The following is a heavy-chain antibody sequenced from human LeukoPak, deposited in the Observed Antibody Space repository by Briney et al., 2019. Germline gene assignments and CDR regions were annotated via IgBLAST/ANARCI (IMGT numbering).Heavy chain of an antibody. CDR3: ASGQDYDILTGLFDY. CDR2: IIPIFGTA. CDR1: GGTFSSYA. J-gene: IGHJ4*02. Sequence: SVKVSCMASGGTFSSYAISWVRQAPGQGLEWMGGIIPIFGTANYAQKFQGRVTITADESTSTAYMELSSLRSKDTAMYYCASGQDYDILTGLFDYWGQGTLVTVSS. D-gene: IGHD3-9*01. V-gene: IGHV1-69*01.